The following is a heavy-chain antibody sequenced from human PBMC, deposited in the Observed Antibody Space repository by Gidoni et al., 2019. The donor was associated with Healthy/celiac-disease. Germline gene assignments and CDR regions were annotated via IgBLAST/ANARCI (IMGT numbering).Heavy chain of an antibody. CDR2: ISGSGGST. J-gene: IGHJ6*02. D-gene: IGHD1-1*01. Sequence: VQLLESGGGLVQPGGSLRLSCAASGFTFSSYAMGWVRQAPGKGLEWVSAISGSGGSTYYADSVKGRFTISRDNSKNTLYLQMNSLRAEDTAVYYCAKDLGRRRVPTAMDVWGQGTTVTVSS. CDR3: AKDLGRRRVPTAMDV. CDR1: GFTFSSYA. V-gene: IGHV3-23*01.